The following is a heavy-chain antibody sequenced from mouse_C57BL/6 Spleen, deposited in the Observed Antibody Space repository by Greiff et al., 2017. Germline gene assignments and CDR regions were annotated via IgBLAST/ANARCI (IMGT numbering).Heavy chain of an antibody. V-gene: IGHV1-53*01. D-gene: IGHD1-1*01. CDR3: ASPVVATGYFDY. Sequence: QVQLQQPGTELVKPGASVKLSCKASGYTFTSYWMHWVKQRPGQGLEWIGNINPSNGGTNYNEKFKSKATLTVDKSSRTAYMQLSSLTSEDSAVYYCASPVVATGYFDYWGQGTTLTVSS. J-gene: IGHJ2*01. CDR1: GYTFTSYW. CDR2: INPSNGGT.